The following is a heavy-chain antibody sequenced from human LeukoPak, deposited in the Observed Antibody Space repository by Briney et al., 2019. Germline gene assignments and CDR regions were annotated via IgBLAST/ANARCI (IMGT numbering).Heavy chain of an antibody. CDR2: IKSKTDGGTT. J-gene: IGHJ4*02. V-gene: IGHV3-15*01. Sequence: GGSLRLSCAASGFTFSNAWMTWVRQAPGKGLEWVGRIKSKTDGGTTDYAAPVEGRFTISRDDSRNTLYLQMNSLKTEDTAVYYCTCLGGNTLNFDYWAREPWSSSP. D-gene: IGHD4-23*01. CDR1: GFTFSNAW. CDR3: TCLGGNTLNFDY.